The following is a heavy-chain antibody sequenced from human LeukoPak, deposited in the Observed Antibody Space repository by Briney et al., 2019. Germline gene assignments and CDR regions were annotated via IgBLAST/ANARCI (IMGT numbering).Heavy chain of an antibody. CDR3: ARGLRFLEWSN. Sequence: GGSLRLSCAASGFTISNSYMTWVRQPPAQGLEWVSVIYNTDNTYYADSVKGRFTISKDNSKITLYLQMNSLTAEDTAIYYCARGLRFLEWSNWGQGTLVTVSS. V-gene: IGHV3-53*01. D-gene: IGHD3-3*01. CDR2: IYNTDNT. CDR1: GFTISNSY. J-gene: IGHJ4*02.